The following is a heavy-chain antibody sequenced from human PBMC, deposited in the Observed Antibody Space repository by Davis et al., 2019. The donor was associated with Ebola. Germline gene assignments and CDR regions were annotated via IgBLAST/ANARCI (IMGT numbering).Heavy chain of an antibody. CDR2: IKQDGSEK. D-gene: IGHD3-9*01. J-gene: IGHJ3*02. V-gene: IGHV3-7*01. CDR3: ARDLLIRYFDWSSAFDI. Sequence: GESLKISCAASGFTFSSYWMSWVRQAPGKGLEWVANIKQDGSEKYYVDSVKGRFTISRDNAKNSLYLQMNSLRAEDTAVYYCARDLLIRYFDWSSAFDIWGQGTMVTVSS. CDR1: GFTFSSYW.